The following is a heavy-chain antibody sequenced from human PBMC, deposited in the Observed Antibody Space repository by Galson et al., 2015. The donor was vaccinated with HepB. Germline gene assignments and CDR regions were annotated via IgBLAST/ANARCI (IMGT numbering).Heavy chain of an antibody. Sequence: SLRLSCAASGFLVSGNYMTWVRQAPGKGPEWVAIIYRDGTTRYADSVEGRFTISRVESKNTLYLEMKSLRFDDTAMYYCARDDYYYVSGYDCWGQGTRVTVSS. CDR3: ARDDYYYVSGYDC. CDR2: IYRDGTT. V-gene: IGHV3-53*05. CDR1: GFLVSGNY. J-gene: IGHJ4*02. D-gene: IGHD3-22*01.